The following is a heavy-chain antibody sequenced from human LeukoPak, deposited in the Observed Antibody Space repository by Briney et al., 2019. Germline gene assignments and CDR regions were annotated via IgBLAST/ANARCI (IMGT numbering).Heavy chain of an antibody. CDR2: INPNSGGT. CDR3: ARYYDFWSGYPALDY. Sequence: GASVKVSCKASGYTFTGYYMHWVRQAPGRGLEWMGWINPNSGGTNYAQKFQGRVTMTRDTSISTAYMELSRLRSDDTAVYYCARYYDFWSGYPALDYWGQGTLVTVSS. D-gene: IGHD3-3*01. J-gene: IGHJ4*02. CDR1: GYTFTGYY. V-gene: IGHV1-2*02.